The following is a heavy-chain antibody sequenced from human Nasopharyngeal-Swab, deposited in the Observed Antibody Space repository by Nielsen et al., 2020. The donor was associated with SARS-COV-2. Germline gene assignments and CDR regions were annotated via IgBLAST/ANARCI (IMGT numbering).Heavy chain of an antibody. J-gene: IGHJ4*02. V-gene: IGHV5-51*01. CDR1: GYRFISYW. CDR2: IYPGDSDT. Sequence: GESLKISCKGSGYRFISYWIGWVRQMPGKGLEWVGIIYPGDSDTRYSPSFQGQVTIPADKSISTTYLQWSSLKASDTAMYYCARLLLSKYFDYWGQGTLVTVSS. CDR3: ARLLLSKYFDY.